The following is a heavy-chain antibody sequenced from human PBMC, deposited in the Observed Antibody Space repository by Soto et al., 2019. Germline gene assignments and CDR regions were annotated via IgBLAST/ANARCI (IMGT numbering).Heavy chain of an antibody. D-gene: IGHD2-2*01. CDR3: ASSLGYCTSTSCYPSDY. CDR2: TSTYSGNT. Sequence: QVQLVQSGTEVKKPGASVKVSCKASGYSFTNYGFSWVRQAPGQGLEWMGWTSTYSGNTNYAQKLQGRVTMTTDTATSTADVEVRSLRPDDTAVYYCASSLGYCTSTSCYPSDYWGQGTLVTVSS. V-gene: IGHV1-18*01. CDR1: GYSFTNYG. J-gene: IGHJ4*02.